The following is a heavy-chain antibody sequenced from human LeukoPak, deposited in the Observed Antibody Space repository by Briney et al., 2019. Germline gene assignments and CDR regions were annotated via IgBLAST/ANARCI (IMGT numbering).Heavy chain of an antibody. CDR1: GGSISSYY. CDR2: IYYSGST. CDR3: ASLLPSSFAFDI. J-gene: IGHJ3*02. D-gene: IGHD2-2*01. V-gene: IGHV4-59*01. Sequence: SETLSLTCTVSGGSISSYYWSWIRQPPGKGLEWIGYIYYSGSTNYNPSLKSRVTISVDTSKNQSSLKLSSVTAADTAVYYCASLLPSSFAFDIWGQGTMVTVSS.